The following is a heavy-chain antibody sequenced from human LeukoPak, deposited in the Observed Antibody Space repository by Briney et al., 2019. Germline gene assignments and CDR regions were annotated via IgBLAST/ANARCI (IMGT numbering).Heavy chain of an antibody. V-gene: IGHV1-8*03. D-gene: IGHD3-10*01. J-gene: IGHJ4*02. Sequence: ASVTVSCKASGYTFTSYDINWVRQATGQGLEWMGWMNPNSGNTGYAQKFQGRVTITRNTSISTAYMELSSLGSEDTAVYYCARGSRWFGELLRWGQGTLVTVSS. CDR3: ARGSRWFGELLR. CDR2: MNPNSGNT. CDR1: GYTFTSYD.